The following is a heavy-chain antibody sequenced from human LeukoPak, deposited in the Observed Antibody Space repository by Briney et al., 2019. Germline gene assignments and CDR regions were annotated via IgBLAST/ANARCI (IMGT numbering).Heavy chain of an antibody. CDR2: IRHDGSYK. Sequence: GGSLRLSCVVSGFTFTSYGVHWVRQAPGKGLEWVAFIRHDGSYKDYADSVKGRFTISRDNSKNTLYLQMNSLRAEDTAVYYCARDPVYDYWGQGTLVTVSS. V-gene: IGHV3-30*02. D-gene: IGHD2-8*01. CDR1: GFTFTSYG. J-gene: IGHJ4*02. CDR3: ARDPVYDY.